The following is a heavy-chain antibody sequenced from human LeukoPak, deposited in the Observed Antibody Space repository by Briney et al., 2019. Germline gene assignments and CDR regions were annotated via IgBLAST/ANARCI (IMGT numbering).Heavy chain of an antibody. CDR2: ISGSGGDT. D-gene: IGHD6-19*01. CDR3: ARASQSLGPIDF. J-gene: IGHJ4*02. Sequence: GGSLRLSCAASGFTFSSYAMSWVRQAPGKGLEWVSTISGSGGDTSYADSVKGRFTISRDNSKNTLYLQMKSLRAEDTAVYYCARASQSLGPIDFWGQGTLVTVSS. CDR1: GFTFSSYA. V-gene: IGHV3-23*01.